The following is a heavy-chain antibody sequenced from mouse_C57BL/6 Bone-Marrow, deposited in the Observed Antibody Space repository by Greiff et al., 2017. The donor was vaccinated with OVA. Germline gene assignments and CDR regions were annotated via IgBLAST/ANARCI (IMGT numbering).Heavy chain of an antibody. Sequence: QVQLQQPGAELVRPGSSVKLSCKASGYTFTSYWMDWVKQRPGQGLEWIGNIYPSDSETHYNQKFKDKATLTVDKSSSTAYMPLSSMTSEGSAVYYCARERGITTVVASFDYWGQGTTLTVSS. V-gene: IGHV1-61*01. CDR2: IYPSDSET. D-gene: IGHD1-1*01. CDR3: ARERGITTVVASFDY. CDR1: GYTFTSYW. J-gene: IGHJ2*01.